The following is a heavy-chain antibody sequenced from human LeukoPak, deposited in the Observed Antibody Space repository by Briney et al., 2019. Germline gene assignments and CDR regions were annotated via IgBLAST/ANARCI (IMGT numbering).Heavy chain of an antibody. CDR1: GYTFTGYD. J-gene: IGHJ4*02. V-gene: IGHV1-8*01. D-gene: IGHD1-26*01. CDR3: TRGSLSGSSRDC. Sequence: GASVKVPCKASGYTFTGYDINWVRQAIGQGLEWMGWMNPSTGDTGYAQKFQGRVTMTRNTSVDTAFMELSGLGSEDTAVYYCTRGSLSGSSRDCWGQGTLVTVSS. CDR2: MNPSTGDT.